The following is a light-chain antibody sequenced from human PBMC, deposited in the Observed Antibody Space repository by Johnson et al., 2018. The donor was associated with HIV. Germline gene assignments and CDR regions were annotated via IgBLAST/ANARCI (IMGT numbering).Light chain of an antibody. CDR1: RSNIGDNF. V-gene: IGLV1-51*01. CDR3: GTWDSSLSAGYV. Sequence: QSLLTQPPSVSAAPGQKVTISCSGNRSNIGDNFVSWYQHLPGTAPKLLVYDNSKRPSGIPDRFSGSKSGTSATLGITALQTGAEADYYCGTWDSSLSAGYVFGTGTKVTVL. J-gene: IGLJ1*01. CDR2: DNS.